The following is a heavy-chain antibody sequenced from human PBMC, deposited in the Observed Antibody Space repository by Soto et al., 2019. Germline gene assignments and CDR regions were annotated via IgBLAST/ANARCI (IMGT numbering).Heavy chain of an antibody. J-gene: IGHJ6*02. Sequence: QVQLVQSEAEVKKPGSSVKVSCKASGGTFSRYAVSWVRQAPGQGLEWMGRIIPMSGTANYAQKFQGRVMIIADKSTGTAYMELSSLRSEDTAVYYCGLGGYCSGGSCYYHYGLDVWGQGTTVTVSS. D-gene: IGHD2-15*01. CDR2: IIPMSGTA. CDR3: GLGGYCSGGSCYYHYGLDV. CDR1: GGTFSRYA. V-gene: IGHV1-69*06.